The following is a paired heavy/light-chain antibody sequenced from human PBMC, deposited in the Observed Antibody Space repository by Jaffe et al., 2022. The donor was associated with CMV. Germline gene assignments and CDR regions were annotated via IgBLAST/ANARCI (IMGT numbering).Light chain of an antibody. CDR3: QQYDTFPYT. J-gene: IGKJ2*01. V-gene: IGKV1-16*02. Sequence: DIQMTQSPSSLSASVGDRVTITCRASQAIKYYLVWFQQKPGKAPKSLIYAATSLQSGVSSKFSGSGSGTDFTLTISSLQPEDSATYYCQQYDTFPYTFGQGTKVEIK. CDR1: QAIKYY. CDR2: AAT.
Heavy chain of an antibody. J-gene: IGHJ5*02. CDR3: ARRPCISDRCLFDP. CDR2: IYWDDDK. Sequence: QITLKESGPTLVRPTQTLTLTCTFSGFSLTTNGVAVGWVRQPPGKAPEWLAIIYWDDDKRYSPSLKSRLTITKDTSKNQVVLTMTNMDPVDTATYYCARRPCISDRCLFDPWGQGTLVTVSS. V-gene: IGHV2-5*02. D-gene: IGHD1-26*01. CDR1: GFSLTTNGVA.